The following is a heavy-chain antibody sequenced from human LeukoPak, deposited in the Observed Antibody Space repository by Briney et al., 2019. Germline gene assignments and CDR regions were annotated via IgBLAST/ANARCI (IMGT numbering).Heavy chain of an antibody. CDR3: AKGAILLLWFGEPLDY. J-gene: IGHJ4*02. V-gene: IGHV3-23*01. Sequence: GGSLRLSCAASGFTFSSYAMSWVRQAPGKGLEWVSAISGSGGSTYYADSVKGRFTISRDNSKNTLYLQMNSLRAEDTAVYYCAKGAILLLWFGEPLDYWGQGTLITVSS. CDR1: GFTFSSYA. CDR2: ISGSGGST. D-gene: IGHD3-10*01.